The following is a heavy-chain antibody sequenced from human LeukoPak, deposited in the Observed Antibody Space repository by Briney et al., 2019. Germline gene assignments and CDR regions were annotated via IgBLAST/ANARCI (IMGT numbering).Heavy chain of an antibody. CDR3: ATGRSKTVDY. J-gene: IGHJ4*02. D-gene: IGHD1-26*01. CDR1: GFTFSSYW. V-gene: IGHV4-59*01. Sequence: GSLRLSCAASGFTFSSYWMSWVRQPPGKGLEWIGYIYYSGSTNYNPSLKSRVTISVDTSKNQFSLKLSSVTAADTAVYYCATGRSKTVDYWGQGTLVTVSS. CDR2: IYYSGST.